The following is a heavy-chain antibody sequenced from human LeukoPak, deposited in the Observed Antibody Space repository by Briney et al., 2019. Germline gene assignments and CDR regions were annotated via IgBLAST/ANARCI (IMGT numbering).Heavy chain of an antibody. V-gene: IGHV4-39*01. CDR1: GGSISSSSYY. Sequence: SETLSLTCTISGGSISSSSYYWGWIRQPPGKGLEWIGSIYYSGSTYYNPSLKSRVTISVDTSKNQFSLKLSSVTAADTAVYYCARPMRPYYYYMDVWGKGTTVTVSS. CDR3: ARPMRPYYYYMDV. D-gene: IGHD3-22*01. CDR2: IYYSGST. J-gene: IGHJ6*03.